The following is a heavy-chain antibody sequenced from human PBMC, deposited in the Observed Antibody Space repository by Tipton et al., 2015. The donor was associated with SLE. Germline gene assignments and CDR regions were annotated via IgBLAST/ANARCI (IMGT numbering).Heavy chain of an antibody. D-gene: IGHD6-19*01. J-gene: IGHJ6*02. V-gene: IGHV4-34*01. CDR1: GGSLSGYS. CDR2: INHGGST. Sequence: TLSLTCAVYGGSLSGYSWSWIRQPPGKGLEWIGEINHGGSTNYNPSLKGRVAISLDTPKNPFSLRLSCVTAADTAVYYCARHHGSGWLCGLDVWGQGTTVTVSS. CDR3: ARHHGSGWLCGLDV.